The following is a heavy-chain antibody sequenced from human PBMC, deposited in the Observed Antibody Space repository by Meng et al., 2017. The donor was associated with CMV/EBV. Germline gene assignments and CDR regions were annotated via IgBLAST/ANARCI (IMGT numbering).Heavy chain of an antibody. CDR1: GFTFSNYW. V-gene: IGHV3-74*01. CDR2: INSDASST. Sequence: GESLKISCAASGFTFSNYWMHWVRQAPGKGLVWVSHINSDASSTDYADSVKGRFTISRDNSKNTLYLQMNSLRAEDTAVYYCAKDGITGTQYYYYYYGMDVWGQGTTVTVSS. J-gene: IGHJ6*02. CDR3: AKDGITGTQYYYYYYGMDV. D-gene: IGHD1-7*01.